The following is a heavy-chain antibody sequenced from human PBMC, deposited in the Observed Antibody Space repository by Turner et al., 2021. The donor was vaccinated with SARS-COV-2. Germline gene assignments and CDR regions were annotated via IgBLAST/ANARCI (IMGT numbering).Heavy chain of an antibody. CDR3: ARDYRWQLRGGAFDY. D-gene: IGHD2-8*02. V-gene: IGHV3-48*03. CDR1: GFTFSTYE. Sequence: EVQLVESGGGLVQPGGSLRLSCAASGFTFSTYELNWVRQTPGNGLEWVSFISASGSRICYADSVKGRFTISRDNAKNSLYLQMNRLRADDTALYYCARDYRWQLRGGAFDYWGQGTLVTVS. J-gene: IGHJ4*02. CDR2: ISASGSRI.